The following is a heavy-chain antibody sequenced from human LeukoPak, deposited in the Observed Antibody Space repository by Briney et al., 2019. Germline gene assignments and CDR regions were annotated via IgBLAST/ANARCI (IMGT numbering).Heavy chain of an antibody. V-gene: IGHV3-30*18. CDR3: AKDEASGFSYGYTLHY. CDR1: GFTFSSYG. J-gene: IGHJ4*02. D-gene: IGHD5-18*01. Sequence: PGRSLRLSCAASGFTFSSYGMHWVRQAPGKGLEWVAVISYDGSNKYYADSVKGRFTISRDNSKNTLYLQMNSLRAEDTAVYYCAKDEASGFSYGYTLHYWGQGTLVTVSS. CDR2: ISYDGSNK.